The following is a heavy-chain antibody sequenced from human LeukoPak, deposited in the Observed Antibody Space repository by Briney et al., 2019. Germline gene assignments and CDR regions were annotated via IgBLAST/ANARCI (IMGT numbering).Heavy chain of an antibody. Sequence: GASVKVSCKASGYTFTSYYMHWVRQAPGQGLEWMGIINPSGGSTRYAQKFQGRVTMTRDMSTSTVYMELSSLRSEDTAGYHCARAQVGATLGYWGQGTLVTVSS. J-gene: IGHJ4*02. D-gene: IGHD1-26*01. CDR1: GYTFTSYY. CDR2: INPSGGST. CDR3: ARAQVGATLGY. V-gene: IGHV1-46*01.